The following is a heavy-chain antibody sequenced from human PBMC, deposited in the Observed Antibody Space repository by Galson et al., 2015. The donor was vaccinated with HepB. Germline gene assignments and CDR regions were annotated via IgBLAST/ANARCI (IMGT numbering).Heavy chain of an antibody. CDR1: GFTFSTYA. Sequence: SLRLSCAASGFTFSTYAMSWVRQAPGKGLEWVSGISGSGDSTYYADSVKGRFTISRDNSRNTLYLQVSGLRAEDTAIYYCAKEGYSSKAFDSWGQGTPVTVSS. V-gene: IGHV3-23*01. CDR3: AKEGYSSKAFDS. J-gene: IGHJ4*02. CDR2: ISGSGDST. D-gene: IGHD5-18*01.